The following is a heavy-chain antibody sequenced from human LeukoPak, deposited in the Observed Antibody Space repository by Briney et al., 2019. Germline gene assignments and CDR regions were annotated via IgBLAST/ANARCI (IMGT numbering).Heavy chain of an antibody. J-gene: IGHJ4*02. V-gene: IGHV4-59*08. Sequence: SETLSLTCTVSGGSISSYYWSWIRQPPGNGLEWIGYIYYSGSTNYNPSLKSRVTISVDTSKNRFSLKLSSVTAADTAVYYCARARESSGWSYFGYWGQGTLVTVSS. CDR2: IYYSGST. CDR3: ARARESSGWSYFGY. D-gene: IGHD6-19*01. CDR1: GGSISSYY.